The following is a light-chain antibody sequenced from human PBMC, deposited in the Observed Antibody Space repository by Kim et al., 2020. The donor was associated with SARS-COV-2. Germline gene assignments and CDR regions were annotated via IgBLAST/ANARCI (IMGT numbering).Light chain of an antibody. V-gene: IGKV1-39*01. Sequence: ASVGDRVTITCRASQSVSCWLNWYQQKPGKAPHLLIYRTSTLQTGVPPRFSGSASGTDFTLTINTLQPEDFATYYCQQSYNFPRTFGQGTRVEIK. CDR3: QQSYNFPRT. J-gene: IGKJ1*01. CDR1: QSVSCW. CDR2: RTS.